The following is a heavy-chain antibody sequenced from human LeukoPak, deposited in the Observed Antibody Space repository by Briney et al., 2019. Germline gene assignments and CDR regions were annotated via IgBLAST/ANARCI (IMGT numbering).Heavy chain of an antibody. J-gene: IGHJ5*02. V-gene: IGHV3-21*01. Sequence: GGSLRLSCAASGFTFSSYSMNWVRQAPGKGLEWVSSISSSSSYIYYADSVKGRFTISRDNAKNSLYLQMNSLRAEDTAVYYCARDPYSYGGTNWFDPWGQGTLVTVSS. CDR2: ISSSSSYI. CDR1: GFTFSSYS. D-gene: IGHD5-18*01. CDR3: ARDPYSYGGTNWFDP.